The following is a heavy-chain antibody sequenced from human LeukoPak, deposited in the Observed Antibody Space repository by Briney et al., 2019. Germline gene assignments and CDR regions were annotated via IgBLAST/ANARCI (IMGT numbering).Heavy chain of an antibody. CDR2: INAGGSSI. V-gene: IGHV3-23*01. J-gene: IGHJ4*02. Sequence: GGSLRLSCAASGFTFSSYGISWVRQAPGKGLEWASHINAGGSSIYYTGSVKGRFTISRDNSKNTVYLQMNSLRAEDTALYYCAKIVWNTYVYFDYWGQGTLVTVSS. CDR1: GFTFSSYG. CDR3: AKIVWNTYVYFDY. D-gene: IGHD3-16*01.